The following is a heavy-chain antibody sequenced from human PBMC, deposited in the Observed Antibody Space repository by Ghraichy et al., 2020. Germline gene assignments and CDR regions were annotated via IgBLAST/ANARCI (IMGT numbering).Heavy chain of an antibody. D-gene: IGHD2/OR15-2a*01. J-gene: IGHJ2*01. CDR1: GFTFSSYA. CDR3: GITSKGWYLDL. Sequence: GSLRLSCAASGFTFSSYAMSWVRQAPGKGLEWVSAISGSGGSTYYADSVKGRFTISRDNSKNTLYLQMNSQRGEDTPVYYWGITSKGWYLDLWGRGTLVTVPS. CDR2: ISGSGGST. V-gene: IGHV3-23*01.